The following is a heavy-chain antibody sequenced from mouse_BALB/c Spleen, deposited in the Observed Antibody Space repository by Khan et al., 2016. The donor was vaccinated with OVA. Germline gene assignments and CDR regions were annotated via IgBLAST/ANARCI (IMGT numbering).Heavy chain of an antibody. Sequence: EVQLVESGPGLVKPSQSLSLTCTVTGYSITSGYAWNWIRQFPGNKLEWMGYISYSGSTSYNPSLRSRISITRDTSKNQFILQLNSVPTEDTATYYGARKNYYVYAMDYWGQGTSVTVAS. CDR1: GYSITSGYA. J-gene: IGHJ4*01. CDR3: ARKNYYVYAMDY. D-gene: IGHD1-1*01. V-gene: IGHV3-2*02. CDR2: ISYSGST.